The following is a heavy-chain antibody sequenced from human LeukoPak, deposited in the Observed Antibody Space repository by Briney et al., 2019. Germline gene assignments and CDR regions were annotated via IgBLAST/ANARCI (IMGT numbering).Heavy chain of an antibody. J-gene: IGHJ4*02. CDR1: GYTLTELS. Sequence: AASVKVSCKVSGYTLTELSMHWVRQAPGKGLEWMGGFDPEDGETIYAQKFQGRVTMTRDTSISTAYMEPSRLRSDDTAVYYCASQLPGGSYDYWGQGTLVTVSS. CDR3: ASQLPGGSYDY. CDR2: FDPEDGET. D-gene: IGHD1-26*01. V-gene: IGHV1-24*01.